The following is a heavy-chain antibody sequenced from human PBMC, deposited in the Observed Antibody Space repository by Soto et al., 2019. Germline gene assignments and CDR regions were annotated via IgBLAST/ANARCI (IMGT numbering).Heavy chain of an antibody. Sequence: GGSLRLSCAASGFTFSSYGMHWVRQAPGKGLEWVAVISYDGSNKYYADSVKGRFTISRDNSKNTLYLQMNSLRAEDTAVYYCAKDRSMVRGIHYYYYGMDVWGQGTTVTVSS. CDR1: GFTFSSYG. CDR3: AKDRSMVRGIHYYYYGMDV. CDR2: ISYDGSNK. V-gene: IGHV3-30*18. J-gene: IGHJ6*02. D-gene: IGHD3-10*01.